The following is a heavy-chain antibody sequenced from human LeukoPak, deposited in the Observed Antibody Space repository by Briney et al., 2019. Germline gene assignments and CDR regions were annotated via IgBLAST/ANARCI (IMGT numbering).Heavy chain of an antibody. D-gene: IGHD5-12*01. V-gene: IGHV3-30*18. CDR2: ISYDGCNK. J-gene: IGHJ4*02. CDR3: AKDLGGNENY. CDR1: GFTFSSYG. Sequence: PGRSLRLSCAASGFTFSSYGMHWVRQAPGKGLEWVAVISYDGCNKYYADSVKGRFTISRDNSKNTLYLQMNSLRAEDTAVYYCAKDLGGNENYWGQGTLVTVSS.